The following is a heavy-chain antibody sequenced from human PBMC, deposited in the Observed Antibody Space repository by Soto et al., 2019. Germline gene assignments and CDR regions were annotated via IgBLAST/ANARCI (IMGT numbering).Heavy chain of an antibody. V-gene: IGHV4-59*01. CDR3: ARVRGTAGKRYFDY. Sequence: SETLSVTCTVSGGSMIAYYWNWSRQPPGKGLQWIGYTYYSGSTTYNPSLKSRVTISVDSSKNQFSLKLDSVTPADTAVYYCARVRGTAGKRYFDYWGPGTLVTVSS. CDR1: GGSMIAYY. J-gene: IGHJ4*02. D-gene: IGHD6-13*01. CDR2: TYYSGST.